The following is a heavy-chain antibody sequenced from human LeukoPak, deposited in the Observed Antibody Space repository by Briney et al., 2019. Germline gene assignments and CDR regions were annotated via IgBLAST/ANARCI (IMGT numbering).Heavy chain of an antibody. V-gene: IGHV3-30*18. J-gene: IGHJ4*02. D-gene: IGHD6-13*01. CDR1: GFTFSSYG. Sequence: PGGSLRLSCAASGFTFSSYGMHWVRQAPGKGLEWVAVISYDGSNKYYADSVKGRFTISRDNSKNTLYLQMNSLRAEDTAVYYCAKVSGASSSWDFDYWGQGTLVTVSS. CDR2: ISYDGSNK. CDR3: AKVSGASSSWDFDY.